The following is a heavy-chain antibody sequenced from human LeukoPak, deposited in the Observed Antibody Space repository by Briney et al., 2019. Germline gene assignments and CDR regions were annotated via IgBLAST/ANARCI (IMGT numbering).Heavy chain of an antibody. V-gene: IGHV4-39*01. D-gene: IGHD6-19*01. Sequence: SETLCLTCTVSGGSISSYYLGWIRQPPGKGLEWIGSIYYSGSTYYNPSPKNRVTISVSTSKNQFSLKLSSVTAADTAVYYCARQQSSGWYLFDYWGQGTLVTVSS. CDR3: ARQQSSGWYLFDY. CDR2: IYYSGST. J-gene: IGHJ4*02. CDR1: GGSISSYY.